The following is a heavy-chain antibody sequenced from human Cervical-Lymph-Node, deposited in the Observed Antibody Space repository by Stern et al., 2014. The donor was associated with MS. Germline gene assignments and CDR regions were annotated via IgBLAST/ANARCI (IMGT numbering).Heavy chain of an antibody. V-gene: IGHV4-31*03. J-gene: IGHJ4*02. CDR2: IYYSGST. Sequence: QVQLQESGPGVVKPSQTLSLTCPVSGGAITDGNYYWSWIRQRPGEGLEWIGYIYYSGSTSYNPSLKSRVIMSVDTSIHQFSLNVTSVTAADTAVYYCAREGGLSGGGYLGIFDYWGQGILVTVSS. CDR3: AREGGLSGGGYLGIFDY. CDR1: GGAITDGNYY. D-gene: IGHD2-21*01.